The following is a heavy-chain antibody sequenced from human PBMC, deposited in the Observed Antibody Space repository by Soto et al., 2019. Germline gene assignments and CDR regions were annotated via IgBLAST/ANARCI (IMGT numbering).Heavy chain of an antibody. Sequence: PGGSLRLSCAASGFTVSSNYMSWVRQAPGKGLEWVSVIYSGGSTYYADSVKGRFTISRHNSKNTLYLQMNSLRAEDTAVYYCARVWPSYEAGTGPRAPFDYWGQGTLVTVSS. V-gene: IGHV3-53*04. J-gene: IGHJ4*02. CDR1: GFTVSSNY. D-gene: IGHD6-19*01. CDR3: ARVWPSYEAGTGPRAPFDY. CDR2: IYSGGST.